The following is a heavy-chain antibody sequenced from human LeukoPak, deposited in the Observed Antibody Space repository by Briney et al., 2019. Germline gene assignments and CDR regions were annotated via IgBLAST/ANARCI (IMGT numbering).Heavy chain of an antibody. CDR3: ARLSAYYYGSYFYYYMDV. D-gene: IGHD3-10*01. Sequence: GGSLRLSCAASGFTFSSSWMSWVRQAPGKGLEWVANIKEDGSEKYYVDSVKGRFTISRDNAKKSVYLHMSSLRAEDTALYYCARLSAYYYGSYFYYYMDVWGKGTTVTVSS. V-gene: IGHV3-7*01. J-gene: IGHJ6*03. CDR2: IKEDGSEK. CDR1: GFTFSSSW.